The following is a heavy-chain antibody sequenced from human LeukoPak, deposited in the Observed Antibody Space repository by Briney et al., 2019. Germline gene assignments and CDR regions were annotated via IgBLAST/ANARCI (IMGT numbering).Heavy chain of an antibody. D-gene: IGHD3-3*01. J-gene: IGHJ4*02. CDR3: AKQYDFWSGPDY. CDR2: ISSNGGST. CDR1: GFTFSRYA. Sequence: PGGSLRLSCSASGFTFSRYAMHWVRQAPGKGLEYVSAISSNGGSTYYADSVKGRFTISRDNSKNTLYPQMNSLRVEDTAVYYCAKQYDFWSGPDYWGQGTLVTVSS. V-gene: IGHV3-64*04.